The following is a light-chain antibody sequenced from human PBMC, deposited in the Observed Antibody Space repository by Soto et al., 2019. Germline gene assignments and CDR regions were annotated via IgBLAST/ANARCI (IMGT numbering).Light chain of an antibody. CDR3: SSYAGTKNPWV. Sequence: QSALTQPPSASGSAGQSVTISCTGTSSDVGGYDHVSWYQQHPGKAPKLIISEVTKRPSGVADRFSGSKSGNTASLTVSGLQAEDEADYYCSSYAGTKNPWVFGGGTKVTVL. CDR2: EVT. J-gene: IGLJ3*02. CDR1: SSDVGGYDH. V-gene: IGLV2-8*01.